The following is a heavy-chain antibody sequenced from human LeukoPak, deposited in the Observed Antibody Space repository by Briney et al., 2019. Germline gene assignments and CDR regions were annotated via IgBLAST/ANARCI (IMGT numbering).Heavy chain of an antibody. V-gene: IGHV3-66*01. J-gene: IGHJ3*02. D-gene: IGHD1-26*01. CDR1: GFXVSSNH. CDR2: SYSGGSA. CDR3: ARDSPVGASSFDI. Sequence: GGSLRLSCAASGFXVSSNHISWVRQAPGQGLEWVSVSYSGGSAYYSDSVKGRFTISRDRSKNTVYLQMNSLRVEDTAVYYCARDSPVGASSFDIWGQGTMVSVSS.